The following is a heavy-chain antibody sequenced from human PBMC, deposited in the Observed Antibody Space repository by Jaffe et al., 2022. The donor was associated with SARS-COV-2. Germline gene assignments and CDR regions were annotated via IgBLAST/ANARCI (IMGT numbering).Heavy chain of an antibody. J-gene: IGHJ4*02. Sequence: EVQLLESGGGLVQPGGSLRLSCAASGFTFVSHAMSWVRQAPGKGLEWVSAISGSATDTSYADSVKGRFTISRDNPKNTLYLQMNSLRPEDTAVYYCAKAVAGWGAFDYWGQGTLVTVSS. D-gene: IGHD6-19*01. CDR2: ISGSATDT. V-gene: IGHV3-23*01. CDR1: GFTFVSHA. CDR3: AKAVAGWGAFDY.